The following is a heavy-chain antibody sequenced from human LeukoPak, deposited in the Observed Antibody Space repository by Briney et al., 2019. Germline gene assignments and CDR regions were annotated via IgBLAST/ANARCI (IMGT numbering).Heavy chain of an antibody. V-gene: IGHV3-48*03. CDR1: GFTLSSYE. D-gene: IGHD3-3*01. J-gene: IGHJ4*02. CDR3: ARAQSGMEGYFDY. CDR2: ISSSGSTI. Sequence: PGGSLRLSCAASGFTLSSYEMNWVRQAPGKGLEWVSYISSSGSTIHYADSVKGRFTISRDDSKNTLYLQMNRLRAEDTAVYYCARAQSGMEGYFDYWGQGTLVTVSS.